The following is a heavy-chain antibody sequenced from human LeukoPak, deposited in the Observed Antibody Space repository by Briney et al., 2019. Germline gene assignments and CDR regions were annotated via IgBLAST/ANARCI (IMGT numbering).Heavy chain of an antibody. CDR1: GGSISSSSYY. Sequence: SETLSLTCTVSGGSISSSSYYWGWIRQPPGKGLEWIGSIYYSGSTYYNPSLKSRVTISVDTSKNQFSLKLSSVTAADTAVYYCARDPAHYYGSGSYSDYFDYWGQGTLVTVSS. CDR2: IYYSGST. D-gene: IGHD3-10*01. V-gene: IGHV4-39*07. J-gene: IGHJ4*02. CDR3: ARDPAHYYGSGSYSDYFDY.